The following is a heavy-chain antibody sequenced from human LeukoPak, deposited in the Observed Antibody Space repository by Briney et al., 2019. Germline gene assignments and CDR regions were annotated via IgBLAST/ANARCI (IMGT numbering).Heavy chain of an antibody. CDR1: GFTFSSYG. V-gene: IGHV3-30*18. CDR2: ISYDGSNK. J-gene: IGHJ4*02. D-gene: IGHD3-22*01. CDR3: AKDSVPYYYDSSGYLDY. Sequence: GGSLRLSCAASGFTFSSYGMHWVRQAPGKGLEWVAVISYDGSNKYYADSVKGRFTISRDNSKNTLYLQMNSLRAEDTAVYYCAKDSVPYYYDSSGYLDYWGQGTLVTVSS.